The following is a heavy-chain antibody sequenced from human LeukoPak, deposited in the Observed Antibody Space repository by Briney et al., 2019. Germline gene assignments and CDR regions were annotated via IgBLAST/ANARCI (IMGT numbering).Heavy chain of an antibody. D-gene: IGHD5-18*01. Sequence: SETLSLTCTVSRVSVSSGSNYWSRIRQPPGKGLEWIGYIYYSGSTNYNPSLKSRVTISVDTSKNQFSLKLSSVAAADTAVYYCARTGGYSYGFLDYWGQGTLVTVSS. V-gene: IGHV4-61*01. CDR1: RVSVSSGSNY. CDR2: IYYSGST. CDR3: ARTGGYSYGFLDY. J-gene: IGHJ4*02.